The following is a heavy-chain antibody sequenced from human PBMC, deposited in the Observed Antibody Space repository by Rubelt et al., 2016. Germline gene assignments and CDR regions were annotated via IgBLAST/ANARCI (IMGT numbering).Heavy chain of an antibody. CDR1: GGSISSGSYY. Sequence: QLQLQESGPGLVKPSETLSLTCTVTGGSISSGSYYWAWIRQPPGKGLEWIGYIYLSGSTDYNTSLASRVVISGDSSKNHFSLKLRCVPAADKAVYYCAREGNSFYDTSGYCDSWGQGILVTVSS. V-gene: IGHV4-31*03. J-gene: IGHJ5*01. CDR3: AREGNSFYDTSGYCDS. CDR2: IYLSGST. D-gene: IGHD3-22*01.